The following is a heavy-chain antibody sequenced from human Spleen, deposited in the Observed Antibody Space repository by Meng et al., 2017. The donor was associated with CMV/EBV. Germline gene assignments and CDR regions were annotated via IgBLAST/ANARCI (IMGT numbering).Heavy chain of an antibody. Sequence: VGSLRLSCTASGFTFSSNAMHWVRQAPGKGLEWVALISSDGTTKYYADSVKGRFTISRDNSKNTLYLQMDSLRAEDTAVYYCAKSYSWSDHYFYYYGMDVWGQGTTVTVSS. CDR2: ISSDGTTK. D-gene: IGHD1-1*01. V-gene: IGHV3-30*04. CDR3: AKSYSWSDHYFYYYGMDV. J-gene: IGHJ6*02. CDR1: GFTFSSNA.